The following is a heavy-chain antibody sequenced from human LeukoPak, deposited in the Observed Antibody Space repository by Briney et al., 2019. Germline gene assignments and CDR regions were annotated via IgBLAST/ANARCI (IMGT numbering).Heavy chain of an antibody. J-gene: IGHJ3*02. CDR2: ISGSGGST. CDR1: GFTFSSYA. CDR3: AKVIGGSSAYDALDI. D-gene: IGHD6-6*01. Sequence: VGSLRLSCAASGFTFSSYAMSWVRQAPGKGLEWVSAISGSGGSTYYADSVKGRFTISRDNSKNTLYLQMNSLRVEDTAVYYCAKVIGGSSAYDALDIWGQGTMVTVSS. V-gene: IGHV3-23*01.